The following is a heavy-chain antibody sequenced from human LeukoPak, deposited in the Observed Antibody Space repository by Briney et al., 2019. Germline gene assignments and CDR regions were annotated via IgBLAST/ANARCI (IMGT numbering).Heavy chain of an antibody. CDR3: AKAPVWNYYYGLDV. D-gene: IGHD1-1*01. J-gene: IGHJ6*02. CDR2: ITTSGST. CDR1: GLTASHSVNNA. V-gene: IGHV3-23*01. Sequence: GGSLRLSCAASGLTASHSVNNAMSWVRHAPGKGLEWVSGITTSGSTYYADSVKGRFTISRENSNNTPYLHMDSLRAEDTAVYYCAKAPVWNYYYGLDVWGQGTTVTVSS.